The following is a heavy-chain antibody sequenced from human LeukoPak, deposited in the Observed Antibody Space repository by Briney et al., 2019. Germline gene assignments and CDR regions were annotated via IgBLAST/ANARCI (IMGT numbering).Heavy chain of an antibody. Sequence: GGSLRLSCVVSGFSFGSYPMSWVRQALGKGLEWVSVISETGDVTHYADSMKGRFTISRDNIKNTLNLQMNSLRAEDTAIYYCARDSSHYLGSSDYWGQGTLVTVSS. CDR3: ARDSSHYLGSSDY. CDR1: GFSFGSYP. V-gene: IGHV3-23*01. J-gene: IGHJ4*02. CDR2: ISETGDVT. D-gene: IGHD6-6*01.